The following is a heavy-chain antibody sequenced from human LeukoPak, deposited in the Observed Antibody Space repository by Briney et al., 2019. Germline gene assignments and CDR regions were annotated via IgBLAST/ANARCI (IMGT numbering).Heavy chain of an antibody. V-gene: IGHV4-39*07. CDR1: GGSISSSSYY. J-gene: IGHJ4*02. Sequence: SETLSLTCTVSGGSISSSSYYWGWIRQPPGKGLEWIGYIFSTGRTYYSPSLQSRVTISLDTSKSQFSLKVSSVTAADTAVYYCARSNYGASDYWGQGTLVTVSS. D-gene: IGHD4/OR15-4a*01. CDR3: ARSNYGASDY. CDR2: IFSTGRT.